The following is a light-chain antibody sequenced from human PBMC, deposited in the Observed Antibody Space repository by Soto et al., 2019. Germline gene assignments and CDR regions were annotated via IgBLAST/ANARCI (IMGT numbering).Light chain of an antibody. Sequence: QSVLTQPPSVSGSPGQSVTISCTGTSTDFVSYNRVSWYQQPPGTAPKLMIYEVSKRPSGVPDRFSGSKSGNTASLTISGVQAADEADYDCSLYASENAEVFGPGTKVTVL. CDR1: STDFVSYNR. CDR2: EVS. V-gene: IGLV2-18*01. J-gene: IGLJ1*01. CDR3: SLYASENAEV.